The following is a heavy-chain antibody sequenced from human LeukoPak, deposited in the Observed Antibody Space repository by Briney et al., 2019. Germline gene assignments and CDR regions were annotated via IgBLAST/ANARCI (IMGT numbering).Heavy chain of an antibody. J-gene: IGHJ4*02. CDR1: GGSISIYN. V-gene: IGHV4-59*13. CDR2: IYYSGTT. D-gene: IGHD2-15*01. Sequence: SETLSLTCTVSGGSISIYNWSWVRHPPGKGQGWIGRIYYSGTTNYSPSLKSRVTISVDKSKNQFSLKLNSVAAADTAVYYCARSKGNYCSGGTCPGRLFDCWGQGTLVTVSS. CDR3: ARSKGNYCSGGTCPGRLFDC.